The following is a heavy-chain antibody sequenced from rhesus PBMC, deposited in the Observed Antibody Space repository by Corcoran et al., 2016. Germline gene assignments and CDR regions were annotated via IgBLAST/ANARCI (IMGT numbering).Heavy chain of an antibody. J-gene: IGHJ4*01. V-gene: IGHV4-173*01. CDR3: AREGRQLVIGIGVLEGFDY. CDR1: GGSISSNY. Sequence: QLQLQESGPGLAKPSETLPLTCAVSGGSISSNYWSWIRQPPGKGLEWIGRISGSGGSTAYNPSLKSRVTLSTDTSKNPFSLQLSSVSAADTAVYYCAREGRQLVIGIGVLEGFDYWGQGVLVTVSS. CDR2: ISGSGGST. D-gene: IGHD6-25*01.